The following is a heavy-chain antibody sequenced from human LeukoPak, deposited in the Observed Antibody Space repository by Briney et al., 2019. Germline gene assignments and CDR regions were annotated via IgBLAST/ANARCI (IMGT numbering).Heavy chain of an antibody. Sequence: SETLSLTCTVSGGSISSGSYYWSWIRPPPGKGLEWIGSIYHSGSTYYNPSLKSRVTISVDTSKNQFSLKLSSVTAADTAVYYCARQITGYYYYYMDVWGKGTTVTVSS. J-gene: IGHJ6*03. CDR2: IYHSGST. D-gene: IGHD3-16*01. CDR1: GGSISSGSYY. CDR3: ARQITGYYYYYMDV. V-gene: IGHV4-39*01.